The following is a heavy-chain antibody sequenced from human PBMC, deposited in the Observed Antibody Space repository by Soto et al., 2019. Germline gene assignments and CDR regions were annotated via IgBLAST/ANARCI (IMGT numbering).Heavy chain of an antibody. V-gene: IGHV4-31*03. CDR2: IYFSGST. Sequence: PSETLSLTCTVSGGSISSGGYYWSWIRQHPGKGLEWIGYIYFSGSTNYNPSLKSRVTISVDTSKNQFSLKLSSVTAADTAVYYCARHGVEQQLVRNWFDPWGQGTLVTVSS. D-gene: IGHD6-13*01. CDR3: ARHGVEQQLVRNWFDP. J-gene: IGHJ5*02. CDR1: GGSISSGGYY.